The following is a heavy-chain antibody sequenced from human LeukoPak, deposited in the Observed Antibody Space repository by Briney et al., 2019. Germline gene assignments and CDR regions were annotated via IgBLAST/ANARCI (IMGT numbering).Heavy chain of an antibody. CDR3: AGDHGVAGTEDGMDV. CDR1: GFTFSSYW. V-gene: IGHV3-74*01. CDR2: INSDGSST. J-gene: IGHJ6*02. D-gene: IGHD6-19*01. Sequence: GGSLRLSCAASGFTFSSYWMHWVRQAPGKGLVWVSRINSDGSSTSYADSVKGRFTISRDNAKNTLYLQMNSLRAEDTAVYYCAGDHGVAGTEDGMDVWGQGTTVTVSS.